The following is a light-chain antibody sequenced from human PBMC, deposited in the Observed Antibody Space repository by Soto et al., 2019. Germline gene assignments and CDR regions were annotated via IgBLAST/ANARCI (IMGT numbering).Light chain of an antibody. CDR3: QQYGTSPGYT. CDR2: GAS. CDR1: QSVSSNY. Sequence: EIVLTQSPGTLSLSPGEWATLSCRASQSVSSNYLAWYQQKPGQAPRLLIYGASSRATGIPDRFSGSGSGTDFTLTISRLEPEDFAVYFCQQYGTSPGYTFGQGTKLETK. V-gene: IGKV3-20*01. J-gene: IGKJ2*01.